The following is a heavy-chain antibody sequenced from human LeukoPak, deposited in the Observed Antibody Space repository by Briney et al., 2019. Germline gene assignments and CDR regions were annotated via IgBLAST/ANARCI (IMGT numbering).Heavy chain of an antibody. CDR2: LTPISGTP. CDR1: GGNFRNHD. CDR3: ARELGSTGSSVF. Sequence: ASVKVSCKASGGNFRNHDISWVRQAPGQGLEWMGRLTPISGTPNYALRFQGRVTFTTDDSASTAYMEVSSLRYEDTAIYYCARELGSTGSSVFWGQGTLVTVSS. V-gene: IGHV1-69*05. D-gene: IGHD1-1*01. J-gene: IGHJ4*02.